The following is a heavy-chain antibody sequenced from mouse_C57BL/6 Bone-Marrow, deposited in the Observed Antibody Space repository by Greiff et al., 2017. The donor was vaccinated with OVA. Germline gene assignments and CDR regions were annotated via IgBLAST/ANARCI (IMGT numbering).Heavy chain of an antibody. CDR2: IHPNSGST. J-gene: IGHJ2*01. D-gene: IGHD1-2*01. CDR3: ARRNTTADY. Sequence: VQLQESGAELVKPGASVKLSCKASGYTFTSYWMHWVKQRPGQGLEWIGMIHPNSGSTNYNEKFKSKATLTVDKSSSTAYMQLSSLTSEDSAVYYCARRNTTADYWGQGTTLTVSS. V-gene: IGHV1-64*01. CDR1: GYTFTSYW.